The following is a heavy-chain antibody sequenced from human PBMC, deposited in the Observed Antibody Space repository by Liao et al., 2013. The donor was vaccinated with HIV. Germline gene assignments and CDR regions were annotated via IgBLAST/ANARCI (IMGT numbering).Heavy chain of an antibody. D-gene: IGHD5-24*01. CDR2: VHVSGTT. CDR1: GASVSTYH. V-gene: IGHV4-4*07. J-gene: IGHJ5*02. Sequence: QVQLQQSGPGLVKPSETLSLTCTVSGASVSTYHWSWIRQSAEKGLEWIGRVHVSGTTTYNPSLRDRLIMSVDTSKNQFSLNLRSVTAADTAIYYCARDRYTLADWFDP. CDR3: ARDRYTLADWFDP.